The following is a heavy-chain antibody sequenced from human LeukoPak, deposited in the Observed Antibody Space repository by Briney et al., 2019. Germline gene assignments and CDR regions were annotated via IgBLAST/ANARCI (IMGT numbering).Heavy chain of an antibody. CDR2: IYYSGST. Sequence: PSETLSLTCTVSGGSVSSGSYYWSWIRQPPGKGLERIGYIYYSGSTNYNPSLKSRVTISVDTSKNQFSLKLSSVTAADTAVYYCARGSRITMVRGALGVWFDPWGQGTLVTVSS. D-gene: IGHD3-10*01. V-gene: IGHV4-61*01. CDR1: GGSVSSGSYY. J-gene: IGHJ5*02. CDR3: ARGSRITMVRGALGVWFDP.